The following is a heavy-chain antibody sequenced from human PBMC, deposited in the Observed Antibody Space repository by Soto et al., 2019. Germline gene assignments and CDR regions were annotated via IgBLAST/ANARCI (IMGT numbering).Heavy chain of an antibody. J-gene: IGHJ6*02. CDR2: INPNSGGT. V-gene: IGHV1-2*04. D-gene: IGHD3-10*01. CDR3: VRDHTTMVRGYYYYYGMDV. Sequence: ASVKVSCKASGYNFTGYYMHWVRQAPGQGLEWMGWINPNSGGTNYAQKFQGWVTMTRDTSISTAYMELSRLRSDDTAVYYCVRDHTTMVRGYYYYYGMDVWGQGTTVTVSS. CDR1: GYNFTGYY.